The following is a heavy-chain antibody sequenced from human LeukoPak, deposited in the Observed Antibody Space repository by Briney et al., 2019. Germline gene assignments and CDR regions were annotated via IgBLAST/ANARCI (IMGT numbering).Heavy chain of an antibody. D-gene: IGHD1-26*01. V-gene: IGHV3-74*01. Sequence: PGGSLRLSCAASGFTFSSYWMHWVRQAPGKGLVWVSRINTDGSSTSYADSVKGRFTISRDNAKNTLYLQMNSLRAEDTAVYYCARVGELLLYDYWGQGTLVTVSS. CDR1: GFTFSSYW. J-gene: IGHJ4*02. CDR3: ARVGELLLYDY. CDR2: INTDGSST.